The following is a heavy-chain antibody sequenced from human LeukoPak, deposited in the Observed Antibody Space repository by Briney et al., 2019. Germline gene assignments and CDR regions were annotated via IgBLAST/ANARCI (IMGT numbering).Heavy chain of an antibody. J-gene: IGHJ4*02. CDR1: GFTFSNYW. CDR2: INQDGSEK. D-gene: IGHD5/OR15-5a*01. V-gene: IGHV3-7*05. CDR3: ASSSTGFFDY. Sequence: GGSLRLSCAASGFTFSNYWMCSVRQAPGKGLEWVASINQDGSEKYYVDSVKGRFTISRANTKNSLYLQMNSLRAEDTAVYYCASSSTGFFDYWGQGTLVIVSS.